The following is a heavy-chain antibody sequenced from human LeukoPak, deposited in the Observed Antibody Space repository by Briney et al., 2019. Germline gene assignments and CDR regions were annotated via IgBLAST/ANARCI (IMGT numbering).Heavy chain of an antibody. CDR2: IIPILGIA. V-gene: IGHV1-69*04. D-gene: IGHD3-9*01. J-gene: IGHJ6*02. CDR1: GGTFTSYA. Sequence: ASVTVSFKASGGTFTSYAISWVRQAPGQGREWMGWIIPILGIANYAQKFQGRVTITADKSTSTAYMELSSLRSEDTAVYYCARGEYFDWLLDYYYYGMDVWGQGTTVTVSS. CDR3: ARGEYFDWLLDYYYYGMDV.